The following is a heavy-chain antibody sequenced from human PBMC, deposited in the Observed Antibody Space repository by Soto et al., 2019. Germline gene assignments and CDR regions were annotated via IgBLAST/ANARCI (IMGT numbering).Heavy chain of an antibody. CDR2: IIPILGIA. CDR3: ARDSQYSSRVN. V-gene: IGHV1-69*04. D-gene: IGHD6-13*01. J-gene: IGHJ4*02. CDR1: GGTFSSYT. Sequence: GASVKVSCKASGGTFSSYTISWVRQAPGQGLEWMGRIIPILGIANYAQKFQGRVTITADKSTSTAYMELSSLRSEGTAVYYFARDSQYSSRVNWGQGTLVTVSS.